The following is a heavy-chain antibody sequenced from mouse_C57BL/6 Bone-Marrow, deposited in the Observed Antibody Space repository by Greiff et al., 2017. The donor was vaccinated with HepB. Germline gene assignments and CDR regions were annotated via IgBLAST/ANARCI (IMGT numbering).Heavy chain of an antibody. J-gene: IGHJ2*01. V-gene: IGHV5-6*01. Sequence: DVHLVESGGDLVKPGGSLKLSCAASGFTFSSYGMSWVRQTPDKRLEWVATISSGGSYTYYPDSVKGRFTISRDNAKNTLYLQMSSLNSEDTAMYYCARHGGYWGQGTTLTVSS. CDR1: GFTFSSYG. CDR2: ISSGGSYT. CDR3: ARHGGY.